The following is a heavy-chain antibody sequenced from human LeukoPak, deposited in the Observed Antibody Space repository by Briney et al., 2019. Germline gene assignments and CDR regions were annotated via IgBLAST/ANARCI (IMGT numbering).Heavy chain of an antibody. V-gene: IGHV4-59*08. D-gene: IGHD3-9*01. Sequence: PSETLSLTCTVSGGSISSYYWSWIRQPPGKGLEWIGYIYYSGSTNYNPSLKSRVTISVDTSKNQFSLKLSSVTAADTAVYYCARLMIPGILTGYYYYGMDVWGQGTTVTVSS. CDR1: GGSISSYY. J-gene: IGHJ6*02. CDR2: IYYSGST. CDR3: ARLMIPGILTGYYYYGMDV.